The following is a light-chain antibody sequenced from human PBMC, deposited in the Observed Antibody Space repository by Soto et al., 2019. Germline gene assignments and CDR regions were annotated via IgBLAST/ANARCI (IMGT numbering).Light chain of an antibody. CDR2: EYY. J-gene: IGLJ2*01. CDR1: SGNIASKY. Sequence: NFMLTQPHSVSESPGKTVTISCTRSSGNIASKYVQWYQQRPGSAPSTVIYEYYERPSGVPDRFSGAIDSSSNSASLTISGLKTEDEADYYCQSYDNYNVVFGGGTKGTVL. CDR3: QSYDNYNVV. V-gene: IGLV6-57*04.